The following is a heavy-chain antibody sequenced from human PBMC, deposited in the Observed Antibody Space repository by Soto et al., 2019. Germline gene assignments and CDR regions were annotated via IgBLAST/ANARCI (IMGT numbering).Heavy chain of an antibody. Sequence: QVRLVESGGGVVQPGRSLRLSCAGSGFSFSSYVLSWVRQAPGRGLEWVAATSYDGNNRYYADSVKGRFIISRDNSKNTLSLQMTALTIEDSSVYYCTKSSGGSSSVGMDYWGQGTRVTVSS. CDR2: TSYDGNNR. J-gene: IGHJ4*02. V-gene: IGHV3-30-3*02. CDR3: TKSSGGSSSVGMDY. CDR1: GFSFSSYV. D-gene: IGHD6-6*01.